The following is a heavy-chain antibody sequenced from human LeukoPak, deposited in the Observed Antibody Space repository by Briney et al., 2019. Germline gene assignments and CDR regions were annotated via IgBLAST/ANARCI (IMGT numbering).Heavy chain of an antibody. CDR1: GFTFSSYS. J-gene: IGHJ4*02. CDR2: ISSSSYI. D-gene: IGHD3-3*01. V-gene: IGHV3-21*01. CDR3: ARESRYYDFWSGCLDY. Sequence: GGSLRLSCAASGFTFSSYSMNWVRQAPGKGLEWVSSISSSSYIYYADSVKGRFTISRDNAKNSLYLQMNSLRAEDTAVYYCARESRYYDFWSGCLDYWGQGTLVTVSS.